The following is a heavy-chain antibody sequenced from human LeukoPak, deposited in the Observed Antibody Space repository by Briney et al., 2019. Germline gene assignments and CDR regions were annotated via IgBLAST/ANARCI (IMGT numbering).Heavy chain of an antibody. CDR1: GDIVASNSTA. J-gene: IGHJ3*01. CDR3: ARGGQGDGYSADEAFDF. D-gene: IGHD5-24*01. V-gene: IGHV6-1*01. Sequence: SQTLSLTCVISGDIVASNSTACNWIRQSPSRGLEWLGRTYYRSKWYNEYAVSVKSRITINPDTSKNQFSLQLNSVTPEDTAVYYCARGGQGDGYSADEAFDFWGQATMVTVS. CDR2: TYYRSKWYN.